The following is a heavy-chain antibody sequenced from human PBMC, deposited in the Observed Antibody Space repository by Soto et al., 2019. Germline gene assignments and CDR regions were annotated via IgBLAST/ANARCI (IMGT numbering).Heavy chain of an antibody. J-gene: IGHJ4*02. CDR2: INSDGNTI. D-gene: IGHD3-10*01. CDR1: GFTFSSYE. CDR3: ARDLRVLDY. Sequence: GGSLRLSCAASGFTFSSYEMIWVRQAPGKGLEWISYINSDGNTIYYADSVKGRFTISRDSAKNSLYLQMNSLRAEDTAVYYCARDLRVLDYWGQGTLVTVS. V-gene: IGHV3-48*03.